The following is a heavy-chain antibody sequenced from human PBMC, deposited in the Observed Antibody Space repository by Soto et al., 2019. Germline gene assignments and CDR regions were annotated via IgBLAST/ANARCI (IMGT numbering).Heavy chain of an antibody. V-gene: IGHV4-59*01. CDR1: GGSISSYY. CDR2: IYYTGTS. J-gene: IGHJ4*02. Sequence: SETLSLTCTVSGGSISSYYWSWIRQPPGGGLEWIGYIYYTGTSKYNPSLKGRLTLSIDTSKNQFSLNLTSVTAADTALYFCARENGPWSFDFWGQGTLVTVSS. CDR3: ARENGPWSFDF. D-gene: IGHD2-8*01.